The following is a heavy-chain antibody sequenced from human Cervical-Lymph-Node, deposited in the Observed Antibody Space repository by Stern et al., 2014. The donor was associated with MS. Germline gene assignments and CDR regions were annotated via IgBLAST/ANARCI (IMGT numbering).Heavy chain of an antibody. CDR3: ARADSSGWYFGY. CDR1: GGSISSYY. J-gene: IGHJ4*02. Sequence: VQLVESGPGLVKPSETLSLTCTVSGGSISSYYWSWIRQPPGKGLEWIGHIHYSGSTNYNPSLKSRVTISEDTSKNQFSLKLSSVTAADTAVYYCARADSSGWYFGYWGQGTLVTVSS. CDR2: IHYSGST. V-gene: IGHV4-59*01. D-gene: IGHD6-19*01.